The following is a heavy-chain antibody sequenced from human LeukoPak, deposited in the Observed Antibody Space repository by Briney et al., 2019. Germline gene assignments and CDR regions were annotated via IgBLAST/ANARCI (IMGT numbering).Heavy chain of an antibody. CDR1: GYTFSSYG. CDR3: ARDGGIGLDY. Sequence: TGRSLRLSCVASGYTFSSYGMHWVRQAPGKGLQWVAVIWYDESKKYYTDSVKGRFTISRDVSKNTLYLQMNSLRAEDSAMYYCARDGGIGLDYWGQGTLATVSS. D-gene: IGHD2-21*01. CDR2: IWYDESKK. V-gene: IGHV3-33*01. J-gene: IGHJ4*02.